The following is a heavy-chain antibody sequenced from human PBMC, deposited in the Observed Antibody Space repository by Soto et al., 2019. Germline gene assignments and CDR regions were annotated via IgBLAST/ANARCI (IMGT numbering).Heavy chain of an antibody. D-gene: IGHD3-16*02. CDR2: IYYSGST. CDR3: ARANDYIWGSYRPLHHFYFDY. J-gene: IGHJ4*02. V-gene: IGHV4-31*03. Sequence: SETLSLTCTVSGGSISSGGYYWSWIRQHPGKGLEWIGYIYYSGSTYYNPSLKSRVTISVDTSKNRFSLKLSSVTAAETAVYYCARANDYIWGSYRPLHHFYFDYWGQGTLVTVSS. CDR1: GGSISSGGYY.